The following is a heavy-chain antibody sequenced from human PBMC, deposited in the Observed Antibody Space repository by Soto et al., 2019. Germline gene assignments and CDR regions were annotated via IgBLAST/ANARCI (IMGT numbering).Heavy chain of an antibody. CDR3: ARDSTYYYDSSGWGGIFDY. Sequence: EVQLVESGGGLIQPGGSLRLSCAASGFTVSSNYMSWCRQAPGKGLEWVSVIYSGGSTYYADSVKGRFTISRDNSKNALYLHMNSLRAEDTAVYYCARDSTYYYDSSGWGGIFDYWGQGTLVTVSS. CDR1: GFTVSSNY. J-gene: IGHJ4*02. D-gene: IGHD3-22*01. CDR2: IYSGGST. V-gene: IGHV3-53*01.